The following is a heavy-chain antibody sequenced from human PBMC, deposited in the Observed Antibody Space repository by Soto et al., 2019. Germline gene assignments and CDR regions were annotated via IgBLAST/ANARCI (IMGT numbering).Heavy chain of an antibody. Sequence: SETLSLTCTVSGGSISSGGYYWSWIRQHPGKGLEWIGYIYYSGSTYYNPSLKSRVTISVDTSKNQFSLKLSSVTAADTAVYYCARENWGSPHYYYGMDVWGQGTTVTVSS. CDR2: IYYSGST. J-gene: IGHJ6*02. CDR3: ARENWGSPHYYYGMDV. V-gene: IGHV4-31*03. CDR1: GGSISSGGYY. D-gene: IGHD7-27*01.